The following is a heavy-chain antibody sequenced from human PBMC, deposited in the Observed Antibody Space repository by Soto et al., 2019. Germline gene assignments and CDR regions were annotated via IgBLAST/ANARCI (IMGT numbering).Heavy chain of an antibody. Sequence: GESLKISCAASGFTFSNAWMSWVRQAPGKGLEWVGRIKSKTDGGTTDYAAPVKGRFTISRDDSKNTLYLQMNSLKTEDTAVYYCTTDGGIAAAGGYYYYGMDVWGQGTTVTVSS. CDR2: IKSKTDGGTT. V-gene: IGHV3-15*01. J-gene: IGHJ6*02. CDR1: GFTFSNAW. CDR3: TTDGGIAAAGGYYYYGMDV. D-gene: IGHD6-13*01.